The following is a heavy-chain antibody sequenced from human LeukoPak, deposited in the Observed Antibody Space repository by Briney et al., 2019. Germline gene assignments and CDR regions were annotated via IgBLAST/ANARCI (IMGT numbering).Heavy chain of an antibody. V-gene: IGHV1-18*04. D-gene: IGHD5-12*01. CDR2: ISAYNGNT. CDR3: ARDSAYSGYDLGFDY. CDR1: GYTFTSYG. J-gene: IGHJ4*02. Sequence: ASVKVSCKASGYTFTSYGISWVRQAPGQGLEWMGWISAYNGNTNYAQKLQGRVTMTTDISTSTAYMELRSLRSDDTAVYYCARDSAYSGYDLGFDYWGQGTLVTVSS.